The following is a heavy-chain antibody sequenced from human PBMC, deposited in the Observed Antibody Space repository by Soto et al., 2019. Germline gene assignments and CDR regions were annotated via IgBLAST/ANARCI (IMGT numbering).Heavy chain of an antibody. CDR1: GFTFDDYA. V-gene: IGHV3-9*01. Sequence: EVQLVESGGCLVQPGRSLRLSCAASGFTFDDYAMHWVRQAPGKGLEWVSGISWNSGSIGYAESVKGRFTISRDNAKNSLYLQMNSLRAEDTALYYCAKGGQLLTEGGGYWGQGTLVTVSS. D-gene: IGHD2-2*01. CDR2: ISWNSGSI. CDR3: AKGGQLLTEGGGY. J-gene: IGHJ4*02.